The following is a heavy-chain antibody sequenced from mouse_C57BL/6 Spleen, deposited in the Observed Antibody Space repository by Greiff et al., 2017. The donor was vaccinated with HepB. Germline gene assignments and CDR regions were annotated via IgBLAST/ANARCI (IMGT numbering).Heavy chain of an antibody. CDR2: IDPETGGT. J-gene: IGHJ4*01. D-gene: IGHD1-1*01. Sequence: QVQLKQSGAELVRPGASVTLSCKASGYTFTDYEMHWVKQTPVHGLEWIGAIDPETGGTAYNQKFKGKAILTADKSSSTAYMELRSLTSEDSAVYYCTRHGSSYYAMDYWGQGTSVTVSS. V-gene: IGHV1-15*01. CDR3: TRHGSSYYAMDY. CDR1: GYTFTDYE.